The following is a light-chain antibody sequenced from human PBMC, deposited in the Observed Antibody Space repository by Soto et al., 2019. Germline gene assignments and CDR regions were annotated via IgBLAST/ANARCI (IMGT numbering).Light chain of an antibody. Sequence: DIQMTQSPSSLSASVGDRVTITCRASQSISSYLNWYQQKPGKAPKLLIYAASSWQSGVPSRFSGSGAGTDFTLTISSLQPEDFATYYCQQSYSTPPSFGQGTNLEIK. J-gene: IGKJ2*01. CDR3: QQSYSTPPS. CDR1: QSISSY. CDR2: AAS. V-gene: IGKV1-39*01.